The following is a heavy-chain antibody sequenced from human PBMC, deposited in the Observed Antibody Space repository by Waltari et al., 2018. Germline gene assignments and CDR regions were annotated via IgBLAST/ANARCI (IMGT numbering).Heavy chain of an antibody. CDR3: ARGGQPWNWFDP. Sequence: QVQLQESGPGLVKPSETLSLTCTVSGGSISSYYWSWIRQPPGKGLEGIGYIYSSGSTNYTPSLKSRVTISVDTSKNQFSLKLSSVTAADTAVYYCARGGQPWNWFDPWGQGTLVTVSS. J-gene: IGHJ5*02. V-gene: IGHV4-59*01. D-gene: IGHD3-16*01. CDR2: IYSSGST. CDR1: GGSISSYY.